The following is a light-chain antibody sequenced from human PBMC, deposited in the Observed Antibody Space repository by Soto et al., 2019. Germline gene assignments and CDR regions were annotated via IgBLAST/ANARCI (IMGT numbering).Light chain of an antibody. CDR3: QRYNNWPLT. CDR1: QSVLYSSNNKSY. Sequence: DIVMTQFPDSLTVPLGGRATINCKSSQSVLYSSNNKSYLAWYQHKPGQTPRLLIYDTSTRATGVPARFSGSRSGTEFTLTINSLQSEDFAVYYCQRYNNWPLTFGGGTKVESK. CDR2: DTS. J-gene: IGKJ4*01. V-gene: IGKV4-1*01.